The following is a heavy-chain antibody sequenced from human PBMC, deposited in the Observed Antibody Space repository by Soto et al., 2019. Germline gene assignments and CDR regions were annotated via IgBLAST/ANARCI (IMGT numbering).Heavy chain of an antibody. V-gene: IGHV4-61*01. CDR3: ARDEDSSSWYVLGY. J-gene: IGHJ4*02. CDR2: IYYSGST. D-gene: IGHD6-13*01. Sequence: QVQLQESGPGLVKPSETLSLTCTVSGGSVSSGSYYWSWIRQPPGKGLEWIGYIYYSGSTNYNPSLKSRVTISVDTSKNQFYLKLSSVTAADTAVYYCARDEDSSSWYVLGYWGQGTLVTVSS. CDR1: GGSVSSGSYY.